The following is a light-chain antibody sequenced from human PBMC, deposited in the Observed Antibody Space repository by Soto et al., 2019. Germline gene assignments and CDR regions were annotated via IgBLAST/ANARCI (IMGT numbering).Light chain of an antibody. CDR2: EVT. V-gene: IGLV2-8*01. J-gene: IGLJ3*02. Sequence: QSALTQPPSASGSPGQSVTISCTGTSSDVGGYNYVSWYQQHPGKAPKLMIYEVTQRPSGVPNRFSGSKSGNTASLTVSGLQAEDQADSYCNSYAASGNLWVFGGGTKLTVL. CDR3: NSYAASGNLWV. CDR1: SSDVGGYNY.